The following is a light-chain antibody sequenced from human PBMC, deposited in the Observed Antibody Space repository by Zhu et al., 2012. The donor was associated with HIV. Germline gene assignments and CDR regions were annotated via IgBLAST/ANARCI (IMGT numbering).Light chain of an antibody. V-gene: IGKV3D-20*02. CDR2: GAS. CDR1: QSVSRNY. CDR3: QQRSSWPLT. J-gene: IGKJ4*01. Sequence: VLTQSPDTLSLSPGDRATLACRASQSVSRNYVIWYQQKPGQAPRPLIYGASDRASGVPDRFSGSGSGTDFTLTISRLEPEDFALYYCQQRSSWPLTFGGGTKVEIK.